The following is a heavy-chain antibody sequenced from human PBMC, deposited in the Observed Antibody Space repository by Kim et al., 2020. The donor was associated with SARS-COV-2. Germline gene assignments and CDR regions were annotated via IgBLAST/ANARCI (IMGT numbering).Heavy chain of an antibody. CDR1: GFTVSTSY. CDR2: IYSGSST. Sequence: GGSLRLSCAVSGFTVSTSYMTWVRQAPGKGLEWVSIIYSGSSTYYADSAKGRFTISRDSSKNTLYLQMNSLRAEDTAIYYCARGSSTYFDYWGQGTLVTVSS. V-gene: IGHV3-53*01. J-gene: IGHJ4*02. CDR3: ARGSSTYFDY.